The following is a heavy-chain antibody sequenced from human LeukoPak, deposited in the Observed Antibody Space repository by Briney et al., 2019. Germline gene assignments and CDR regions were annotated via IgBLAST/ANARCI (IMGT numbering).Heavy chain of an antibody. CDR2: TYYRSKWYN. V-gene: IGHV6-1*01. CDR3: ARSYYDFWSGPTRYYYYYGMDV. Sequence: SQTLSLTCAISGDRVSSNSASWDWIRQSPSRGLEWLGRTYYRSKWYNDYAVSVKSRITINPDTSKNQFSLQLNSVTPEDTAVYYCARSYYDFWSGPTRYYYYYGMDVWGQGTTVTVSS. CDR1: GDRVSSNSAS. J-gene: IGHJ6*02. D-gene: IGHD3-3*01.